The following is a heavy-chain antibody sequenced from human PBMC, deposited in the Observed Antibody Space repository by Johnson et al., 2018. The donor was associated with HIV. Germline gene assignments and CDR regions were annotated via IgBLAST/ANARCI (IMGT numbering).Heavy chain of an antibody. D-gene: IGHD3-22*01. CDR2: ISWDGGSK. CDR1: GFTFDDYT. CDR3: AKDRYYDSSGPDAFDI. J-gene: IGHJ3*02. V-gene: IGHV3-43*01. Sequence: VQLVESGGVVVQPGGSLRLSCAASGFTFDDYTMHWVRQGPGKGLEWVSLISWDGGSKYYADSVKGRFTISRDNSKNTLYLQMNSLRAEDTAVYYCAKDRYYDSSGPDAFDIWGQGTMVTVSS.